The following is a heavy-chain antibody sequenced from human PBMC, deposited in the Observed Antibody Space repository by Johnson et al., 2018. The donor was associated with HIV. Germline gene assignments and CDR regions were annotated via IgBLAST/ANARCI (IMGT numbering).Heavy chain of an antibody. J-gene: IGHJ3*02. CDR1: GFTFSSYG. CDR2: IWYDGSNK. D-gene: IGHD1-26*01. CDR3: AKTRIVGANEDAFDI. V-gene: IGHV3-33*06. Sequence: RLVESGGGVVQPGRSLRLSCAASGFTFSSYGMHWVRQAPGKGLEWVAVIWYDGSNKYYADSVKGRFTISRDNSKNTLYLQMNSLRAEDTAVYYCAKTRIVGANEDAFDIWGQGTMVTVSS.